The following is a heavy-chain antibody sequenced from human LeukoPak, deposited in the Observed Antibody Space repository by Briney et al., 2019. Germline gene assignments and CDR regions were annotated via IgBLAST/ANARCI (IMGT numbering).Heavy chain of an antibody. Sequence: PGGSLRLSCGASGFSFSSYTMNWVRQAPGKGLEWVSSISSNGYYIYYADSLRGRFTISRDNAKNSLYLQLISLRAEDTAVYYCARGRPYSSGWYRERELDYWGQGTLVTVSS. CDR1: GFSFSSYT. D-gene: IGHD6-19*01. CDR3: ARGRPYSSGWYRERELDY. V-gene: IGHV3-21*01. CDR2: ISSNGYYI. J-gene: IGHJ4*02.